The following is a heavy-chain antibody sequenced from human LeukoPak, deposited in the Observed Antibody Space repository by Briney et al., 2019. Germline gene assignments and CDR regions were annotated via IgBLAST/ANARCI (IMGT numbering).Heavy chain of an antibody. CDR1: GFTFSNHA. V-gene: IGHV3-30-3*01. Sequence: GGSLRLSCAASGFTFSNHAMLWVRQPPGKGPEWVAVISDDGNSDHYADSVKGRFTFSRDNSKNTLSLQMNSLRGEDTAVYYCARGSALAGTYHLDCWGQGTLVTVSP. CDR2: ISDDGNSD. J-gene: IGHJ4*02. D-gene: IGHD6-19*01. CDR3: ARGSALAGTYHLDC.